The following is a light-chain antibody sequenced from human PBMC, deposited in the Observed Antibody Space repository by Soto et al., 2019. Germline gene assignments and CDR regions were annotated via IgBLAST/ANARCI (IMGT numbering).Light chain of an antibody. CDR1: QSIGSY. Sequence: QMTQSPSSLSSSLGDRVTITCRASQSIGSYLAWYQQRPGNVPQLLISAASTLTSGVPSRFSGSGSGTDFTLTINSLQPEDSATYYCQKYDRGPLTFGGGTKLEI. CDR2: AAS. CDR3: QKYDRGPLT. V-gene: IGKV1-27*01. J-gene: IGKJ4*01.